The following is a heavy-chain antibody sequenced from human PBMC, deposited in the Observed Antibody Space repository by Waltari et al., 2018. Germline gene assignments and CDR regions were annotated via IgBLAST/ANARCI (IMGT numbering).Heavy chain of an antibody. CDR2: IYYSGST. J-gene: IGHJ6*02. V-gene: IGHV4-39*07. CDR3: ARATRLVIYGMDV. D-gene: IGHD6-19*01. CDR1: GGSISSSSYY. Sequence: QLQLQESGPGLVKPSETLSITCTVSGGSISSSSYYWGWIPQPPGKGLEWIGSIYYSGSTYYNPSLKSRVTISVDTSKNQFSLKLSSVTAADTAVYYCARATRLVIYGMDVWGQGTTVTVSS.